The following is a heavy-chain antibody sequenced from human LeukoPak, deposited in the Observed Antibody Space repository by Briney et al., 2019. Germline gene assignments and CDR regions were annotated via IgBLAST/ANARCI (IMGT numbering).Heavy chain of an antibody. V-gene: IGHV3-48*01. CDR1: GFTFSSYS. Sequence: PGGSLRLSCAASGFTFSSYSMNWVRQAPGKGLEWVSYITSSSTIIYYADSVKGRFTISRDNAKNSLYLQMNSLRAEDTAVYYCARATVVSPNYWGQGTLVTVSS. J-gene: IGHJ4*02. CDR3: ARATVVSPNY. CDR2: ITSSSTII. D-gene: IGHD4-23*01.